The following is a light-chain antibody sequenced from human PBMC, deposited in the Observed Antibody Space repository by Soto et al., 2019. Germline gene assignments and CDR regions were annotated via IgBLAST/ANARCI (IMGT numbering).Light chain of an antibody. V-gene: IGKV3-20*01. Sequence: EIVLTQSPGTLSLSPGDRATLSCRASQSVSSNFLAWYQQKPGQAPRLLIYGASIRATGIPDRFSGSGSGTAFTLTIRRLEPEDFAMYFCHQYGSLPRTFGQGTKVEIK. CDR3: HQYGSLPRT. CDR1: QSVSSNF. CDR2: GAS. J-gene: IGKJ1*01.